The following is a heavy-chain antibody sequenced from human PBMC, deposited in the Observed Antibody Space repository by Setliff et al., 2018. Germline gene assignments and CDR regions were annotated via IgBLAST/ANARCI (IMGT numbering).Heavy chain of an antibody. D-gene: IGHD3-3*01. CDR2: IYYSGST. CDR3: ARESDDFWSGYYFDS. V-gene: IGHV4-31*03. J-gene: IGHJ4*02. Sequence: PSETLSLTCTVSGGSISSGGYYWSWIRQHPGKGLEWIGYIYYSGSTYYNPSLKSRVTISVDTSKNQFSLKLSSVTAADTAVYYCARESDDFWSGYYFDSWGQGTLVTVST. CDR1: GGSISSGGYY.